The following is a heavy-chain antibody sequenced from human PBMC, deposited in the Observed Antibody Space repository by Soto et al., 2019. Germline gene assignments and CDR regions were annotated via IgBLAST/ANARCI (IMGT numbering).Heavy chain of an antibody. CDR2: IYFRGTT. Sequence: SETLSLTCPVSGGSISSYYLSWIRQPPGKGLEWIGYIYFRGTTNYNPSLKSRVTMSADTSKNQFSLKLNSVTAADTAVYYCARMNYYDTSGYPFDYWGQGMMVTVSS. J-gene: IGHJ4*02. V-gene: IGHV4-59*01. CDR3: ARMNYYDTSGYPFDY. D-gene: IGHD3-22*01. CDR1: GGSISSYY.